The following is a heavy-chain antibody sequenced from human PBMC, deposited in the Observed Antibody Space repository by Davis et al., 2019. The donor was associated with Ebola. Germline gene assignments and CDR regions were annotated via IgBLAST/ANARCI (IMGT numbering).Heavy chain of an antibody. CDR2: ISSSSSYI. V-gene: IGHV3-21*01. J-gene: IGHJ4*02. D-gene: IGHD2-2*02. CDR1: GFTFSSYS. Sequence: PGGSLRLSCAASGFTFSSYSMNWVRQAPGKGLEWVSSISSSSSYIYYADSVKGRFTISRDNAKNSLYLQMNSLRAEDTAVYYCARAPGYCSSTSCYTRDYFDYWGQGTLVTVSS. CDR3: ARAPGYCSSTSCYTRDYFDY.